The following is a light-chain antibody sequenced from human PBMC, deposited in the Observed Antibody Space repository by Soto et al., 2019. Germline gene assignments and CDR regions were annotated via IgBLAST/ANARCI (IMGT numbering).Light chain of an antibody. CDR2: EVS. CDR1: SSDVGGYNY. V-gene: IGLV2-14*01. CDR3: SSYTSSSPDWV. Sequence: QSALTQPASVSGSPGQSITISCTGTSSDVGGYNYVSWYQQHPGKAPKLMIYEVSNRPSGVSNLFSGSKSGNTASLTISGLQAEDEADYYCSSYTSSSPDWVFGGGTKLTVL. J-gene: IGLJ3*02.